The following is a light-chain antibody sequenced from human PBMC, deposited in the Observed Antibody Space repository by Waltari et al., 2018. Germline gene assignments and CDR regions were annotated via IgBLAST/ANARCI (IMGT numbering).Light chain of an antibody. CDR2: DVS. V-gene: IGLV2-14*03. J-gene: IGLJ3*02. Sequence: QSALTQAASVSGSPGQPITISCTGTSSDVGGYNYVSWYQQHPGKAPKLIIYDVSNRHSGVSNRFSGSKSGNTASLTISGLQAEDEADYYCNSYASSNTRVFGGGTKLTVL. CDR1: SSDVGGYNY. CDR3: NSYASSNTRV.